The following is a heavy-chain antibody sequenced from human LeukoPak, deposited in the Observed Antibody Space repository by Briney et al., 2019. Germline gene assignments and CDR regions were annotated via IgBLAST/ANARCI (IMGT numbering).Heavy chain of an antibody. CDR2: ISHRGNT. V-gene: IGHV4-59*01. CDR3: VRSRGGADSSWDEFDP. Sequence: PSETLSLXCTVSGGSLINYYWSWIRQPPGKALEWIGYISHRGNTNYNPSLKSRVTISVDTPKGQFFLKLASVSAADTAVYYCVRSRGGADSSWDEFDPWGQGILVTVSS. CDR1: GGSLINYY. J-gene: IGHJ5*02. D-gene: IGHD6-13*01.